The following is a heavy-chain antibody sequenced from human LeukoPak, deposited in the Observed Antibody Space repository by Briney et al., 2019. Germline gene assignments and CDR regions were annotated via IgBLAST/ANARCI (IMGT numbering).Heavy chain of an antibody. D-gene: IGHD3-10*01. CDR1: GFTFSSYW. CDR2: INSDGSST. Sequence: GGSLRLSCAASGFTFSSYWMHWVRQAPGKGLVWVSRINSDGSSTSYADSVKGRFTISRDNAKNTLYLQMNSLRAEDTAVYYCAKVGHYYGSGSYYKGDYFDYWGQGTLVTVSS. V-gene: IGHV3-74*01. J-gene: IGHJ4*02. CDR3: AKVGHYYGSGSYYKGDYFDY.